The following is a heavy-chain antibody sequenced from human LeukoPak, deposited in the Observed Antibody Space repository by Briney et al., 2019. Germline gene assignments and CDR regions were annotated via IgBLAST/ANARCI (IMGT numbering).Heavy chain of an antibody. V-gene: IGHV3-11*04. CDR3: AQGYCSGTSCYMFDS. J-gene: IGHJ4*02. CDR2: ISSSGSTI. CDR1: GFTFSDYY. Sequence: KPGGSLRLSCAASGFTFSDYYMSWIRQAPGKGLEWVSYISSSGSTIYYADSVKGRFNISRDNAKNSLFLQMNNLRADDTAVYFCAQGYCSGTSCYMFDSWGQGTRVTVSS. D-gene: IGHD2-2*02.